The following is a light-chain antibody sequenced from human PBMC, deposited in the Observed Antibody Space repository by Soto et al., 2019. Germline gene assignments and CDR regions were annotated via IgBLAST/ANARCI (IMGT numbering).Light chain of an antibody. CDR2: AAS. V-gene: IGKV3-15*01. J-gene: IGKJ3*01. CDR1: QSVSSN. CDR3: QHYNNWPLFT. Sequence: EIVMTQSPATLSVSPGERATLSCRASQSVSSNLAWYQQKPGQAPRLLIYAASTRATGIPARFSGSGSGTEYTLTISSLQSEDFAVYYCQHYNNWPLFTFGPGTKVDI.